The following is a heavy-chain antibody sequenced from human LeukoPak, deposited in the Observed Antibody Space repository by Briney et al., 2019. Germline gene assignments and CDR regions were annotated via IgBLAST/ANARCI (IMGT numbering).Heavy chain of an antibody. J-gene: IGHJ4*02. Sequence: GGSLRLSCAASGFTFSSYAMHWVRQAPGKGLEWVAVISYDGSNKYYADSVKGRFTISRDNAKNSLYLQMNSLRAEDTALYYCAKLNNYGDYGWGQGTLVTVSS. D-gene: IGHD4-17*01. CDR3: AKLNNYGDYG. CDR1: GFTFSSYA. V-gene: IGHV3-30-3*02. CDR2: ISYDGSNK.